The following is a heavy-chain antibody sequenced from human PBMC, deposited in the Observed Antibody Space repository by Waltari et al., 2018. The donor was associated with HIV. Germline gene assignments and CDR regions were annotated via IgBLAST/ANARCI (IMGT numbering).Heavy chain of an antibody. CDR3: VRDDPGYEPIDY. CDR2: ISRDNRES. Sequence: VRLMESGGGLVEPGGSLTISCAASGSTFTQYTMTWIRHIPGKGLEWLASISRDNRESYFIDSIKGRFTISRDNAANSVFLHMDRLRVDDTARYFCVRDDPGYEPIDYWGRGTLVTVSS. D-gene: IGHD2-2*01. J-gene: IGHJ4*02. CDR1: GSTFTQYT. V-gene: IGHV3-21*02.